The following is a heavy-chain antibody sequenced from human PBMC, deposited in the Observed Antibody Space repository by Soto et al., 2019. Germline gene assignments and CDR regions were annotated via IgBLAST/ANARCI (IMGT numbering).Heavy chain of an antibody. J-gene: IGHJ4*02. D-gene: IGHD3-10*01. Sequence: ASVKVSCKASGYTFTSYAMHWVRQAPGQRLEWMGWINAGNGNTKYSQKFQGRVTITRDTSASTTYMELSSLRSEDTAVYYCARSLFPPTRYGSVMGEVDYCGQGTLVTVSS. CDR1: GYTFTSYA. V-gene: IGHV1-3*01. CDR2: INAGNGNT. CDR3: ARSLFPPTRYGSVMGEVDY.